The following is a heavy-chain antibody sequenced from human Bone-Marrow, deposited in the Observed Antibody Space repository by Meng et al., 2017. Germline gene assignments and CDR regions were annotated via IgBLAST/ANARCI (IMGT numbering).Heavy chain of an antibody. V-gene: IGHV4-34*01. CDR1: GGSFSGYY. J-gene: IGHJ1*01. CDR3: ARGTRPLLFQH. Sequence: QVQRQQGGAGLLKPSETLSLPCAVYGGSFSGYYWSWIRQPPGKGLEWIGEINHSGSTNYNPSLKSRVTISVDTSKNQFSLKLSSVTAADTAVYYCARGTRPLLFQHWGQGTLVTVSS. D-gene: IGHD1-1*01. CDR2: INHSGST.